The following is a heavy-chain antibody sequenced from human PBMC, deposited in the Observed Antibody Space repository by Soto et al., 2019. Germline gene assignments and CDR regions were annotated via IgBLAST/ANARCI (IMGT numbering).Heavy chain of an antibody. J-gene: IGHJ3*01. CDR2: ISGSGGST. D-gene: IGHD2-21*02. Sequence: GGSLRLSCAASGFTFSSYAMSWVRQAPGKGLEWVSAISGSGGSTYYADSVKGRFTISRDNSKNTLYLQMNSLRAEDTAVYYCAKAQSVVVETAFGLDPFDLWGQGTMVTVSS. CDR1: GFTFSSYA. CDR3: AKAQSVVVETAFGLDPFDL. V-gene: IGHV3-23*01.